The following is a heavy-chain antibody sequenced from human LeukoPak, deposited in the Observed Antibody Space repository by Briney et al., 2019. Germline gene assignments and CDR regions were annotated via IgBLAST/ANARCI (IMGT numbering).Heavy chain of an antibody. CDR1: GYTFTCYY. CDR2: INPNSGGT. V-gene: IGHV1-2*06. J-gene: IGHJ4*02. D-gene: IGHD3-3*01. Sequence: ASVKVSCKASGYTFTCYYMHWVRQAPGQGLEWMGRINPNSGGTNYAQKFQGRVTMTRDTSISTAYMELSRLRSDDTAVYYCARSDFWSGYYIPFADYWGQGTLVTVSS. CDR3: ARSDFWSGYYIPFADY.